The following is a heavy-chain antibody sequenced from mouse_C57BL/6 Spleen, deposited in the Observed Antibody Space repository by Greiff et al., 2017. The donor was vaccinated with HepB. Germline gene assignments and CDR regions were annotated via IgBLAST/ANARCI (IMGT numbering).Heavy chain of an antibody. J-gene: IGHJ3*01. CDR3: ARLGGGYRLFAY. V-gene: IGHV1-19*01. D-gene: IGHD2-2*01. CDR1: GYTFTDYY. Sequence: VQLQQSGPVLVKPGASVKMSCKASGYTFTDYYMNWVKQSHGKSLEWIGVINPYNGGTSYNQKFKGKATLTVDKSSSTAYMELNSLTSEDSAVYYCARLGGGYRLFAYWGQGTLVTVSA. CDR2: INPYNGGT.